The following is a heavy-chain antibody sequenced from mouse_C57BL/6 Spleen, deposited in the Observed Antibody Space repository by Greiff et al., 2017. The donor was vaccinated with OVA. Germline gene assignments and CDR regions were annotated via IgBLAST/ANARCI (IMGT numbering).Heavy chain of an antibody. J-gene: IGHJ1*03. V-gene: IGHV1-18*01. CDR1: GYTFTDYN. Sequence: VHVKQSGPELVKPGASVKIPCKASGYTFTDYNMDWVKQSHGKSLEWIGDINPNNGGTIYNQKFKGKATLTVDKSSSTAYMELRSLTSEDTAVYYCARGHYYGSSYWYFDVWGTGTTVTVSS. D-gene: IGHD1-1*01. CDR2: INPNNGGT. CDR3: ARGHYYGSSYWYFDV.